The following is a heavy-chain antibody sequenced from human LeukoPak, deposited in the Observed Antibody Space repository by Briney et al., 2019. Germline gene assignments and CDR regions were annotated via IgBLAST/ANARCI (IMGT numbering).Heavy chain of an antibody. V-gene: IGHV4-34*01. J-gene: IGHJ4*02. D-gene: IGHD5-18*01. Sequence: SETLFRTCAVYGGSFSGYYWSWIREPPGKGLEWIGEINHSGSTNYNPSLKSRVTISVDTSKNQFSLKLSSVTAADTAVYYCARGFSVTSYFDYWGQGTLVTVSS. CDR1: GGSFSGYY. CDR2: INHSGST. CDR3: ARGFSVTSYFDY.